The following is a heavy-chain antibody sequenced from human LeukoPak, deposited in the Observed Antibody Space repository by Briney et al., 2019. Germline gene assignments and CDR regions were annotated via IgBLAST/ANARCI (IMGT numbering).Heavy chain of an antibody. J-gene: IGHJ6*02. Sequence: SETLSLTCTVSGGSISSYYWSWIRQPPGKGLEWIAYIYYSGSTNYNPSLKTRVTISVDTSKNQFSLKLSSVTAADTAVYYCARDLGYGSGSYGKYYGMDVWGQGTTVTVSS. V-gene: IGHV4-59*01. D-gene: IGHD3-10*01. CDR3: ARDLGYGSGSYGKYYGMDV. CDR1: GGSISSYY. CDR2: IYYSGST.